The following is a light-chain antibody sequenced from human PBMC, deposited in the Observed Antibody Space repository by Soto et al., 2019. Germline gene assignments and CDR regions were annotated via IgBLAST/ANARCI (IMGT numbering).Light chain of an antibody. Sequence: EIVMTQSPGTLSLSPGERATLSCRAIQSVSSSYLAWYQQKPDQAPRLLIYGASSRATGIPDRFSGSGSGTHFTLTISRLEPEDFAVYYCQQYGSSHTFGQGTKLEIK. J-gene: IGKJ2*01. CDR2: GAS. CDR3: QQYGSSHT. CDR1: QSVSSSY. V-gene: IGKV3-20*01.